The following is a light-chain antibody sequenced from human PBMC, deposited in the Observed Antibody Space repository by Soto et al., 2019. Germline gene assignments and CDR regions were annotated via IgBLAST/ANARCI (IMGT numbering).Light chain of an antibody. J-gene: IGKJ5*01. CDR2: DAS. CDR1: QSVSSY. Sequence: PGQRATLSCRASQSVSSYLAWYQQKPGQAPRLLIYDASNRATGIPARFSGSGSGTDFTLTISRLEPEDFAVYYGQQYGYSPITFGQGTRLEIK. V-gene: IGKV3-11*01. CDR3: QQYGYSPIT.